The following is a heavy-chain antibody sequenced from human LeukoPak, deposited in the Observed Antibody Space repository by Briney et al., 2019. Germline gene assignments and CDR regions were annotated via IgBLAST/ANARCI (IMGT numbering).Heavy chain of an antibody. CDR3: AREGIIAAADY. D-gene: IGHD6-13*01. Sequence: ASVKVSCKASGYTFTSYDINWVRQATGQGLEWMRWMNPNSGNTGYAQKFQGRVTITRNTSISTAYMELSSLRSEDTAVYYCAREGIIAAADYWGQGTLVTVSS. V-gene: IGHV1-8*03. CDR1: GYTFTSYD. CDR2: MNPNSGNT. J-gene: IGHJ4*02.